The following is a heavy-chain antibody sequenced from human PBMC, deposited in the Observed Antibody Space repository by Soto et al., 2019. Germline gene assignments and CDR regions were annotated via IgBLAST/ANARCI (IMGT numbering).Heavy chain of an antibody. CDR2: IYYSGST. J-gene: IGHJ6*02. CDR1: GGSISSGGYY. Sequence: QVQLQESGPGLVKPSQTLSLTCTVSGGSISSGGYYWSWIRQHPGKGLEWIGYIYYSGSTYYNPAHKSRVTITEDTSTHQSSLKLSSGTAAATAVYYCARAYGSGYMDVWGQGTTVTVSS. D-gene: IGHD3-10*01. V-gene: IGHV4-31*03. CDR3: ARAYGSGYMDV.